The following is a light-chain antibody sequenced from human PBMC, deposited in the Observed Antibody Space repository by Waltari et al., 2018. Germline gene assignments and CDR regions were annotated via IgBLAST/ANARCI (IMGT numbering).Light chain of an antibody. J-gene: IGKJ3*01. CDR2: GAS. Sequence: VMTQSPPPPSGHPGDRATLSCTASHMLDTDLAWYQQKPGQAQRLLIYGASTGATGIPARFSGSGSGTEFTLTINSLQSEDFAVYYCQQYNNWPLYTFGPGTKVNIK. CDR1: HMLDTD. CDR3: QQYNNWPLYT. V-gene: IGKV3-15*01.